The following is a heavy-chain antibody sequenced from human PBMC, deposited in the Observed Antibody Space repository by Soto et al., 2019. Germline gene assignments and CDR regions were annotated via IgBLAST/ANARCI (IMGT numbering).Heavy chain of an antibody. CDR2: ISAYNGNT. V-gene: IGHV1-18*01. CDR3: ARAAGDSSGPIPSGYFQH. CDR1: GYTFTNFG. Sequence: EASVKVSCKASGYTFTNFGVTWVRRAPGQGLEWMGWISAYNGNTNYVQKLQGRVTMTTDTSTSTAYMELRSLRSDDTAVYYCARAAGDSSGPIPSGYFQHWGQGTLVTVSS. J-gene: IGHJ1*01. D-gene: IGHD6-19*01.